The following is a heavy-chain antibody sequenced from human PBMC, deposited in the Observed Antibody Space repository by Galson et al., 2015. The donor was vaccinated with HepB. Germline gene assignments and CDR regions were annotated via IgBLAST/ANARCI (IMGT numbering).Heavy chain of an antibody. CDR1: GGSISSSY. V-gene: IGHV4-59*01. CDR2: MYYTGNT. CDR3: ARDSPGHPGAFDL. J-gene: IGHJ3*01. Sequence: LSLTCTLSGGSISSSYWSWIRQPPGKGLEWIGYMYYTGNTKYNPSLKSRLTTSVDTSKNQISLKLSSVTAADTAVYFCARDSPGHPGAFDLWGQGTKVTVSS.